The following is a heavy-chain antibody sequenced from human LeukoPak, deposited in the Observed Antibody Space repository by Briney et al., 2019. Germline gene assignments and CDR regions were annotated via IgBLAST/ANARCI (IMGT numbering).Heavy chain of an antibody. CDR1: GGSISSSSYY. Sequence: SETLSLTCTVSGGSISSSSYYWGWIRQPPGKGLEWIGSIYYSGSTYYNPSLKSRVTISVDTSKNQFSLKLSSVTAADTAVYYCARGASYDSDDAFDIWGQGTMLTVSS. CDR3: ARGASYDSDDAFDI. CDR2: IYYSGST. V-gene: IGHV4-39*01. J-gene: IGHJ3*02. D-gene: IGHD3-3*01.